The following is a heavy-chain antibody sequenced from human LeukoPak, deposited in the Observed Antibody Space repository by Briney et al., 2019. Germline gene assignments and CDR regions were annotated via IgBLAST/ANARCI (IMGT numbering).Heavy chain of an antibody. V-gene: IGHV3-23*01. CDR3: AKDWMSTIINYFDY. CDR1: GFTFSNYA. J-gene: IGHJ4*02. CDR2: INGSGGST. Sequence: PGGSLTLSCVASGFTFSNYAMSWVRQTPGKGLEWVYSINGSGGSTHYADSAKGRFTIFRNNSKNTLYPQMNSLRAEDTALYYCAKDWMSTIINYFDYWGQGVLVTVSS. D-gene: IGHD5-12*01.